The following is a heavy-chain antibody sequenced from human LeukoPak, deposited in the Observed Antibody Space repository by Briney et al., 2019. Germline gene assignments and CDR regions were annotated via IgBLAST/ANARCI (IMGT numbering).Heavy chain of an antibody. Sequence: ASVKVSCKASGYTFTGYYMHWVRQAPGQGLEWMGWISAYNGNTNYAQKLQGRVTMTTDTSTSTAYMELRSLRSDDTAVYYCARDPWYYGSGSYSNWFDPWGQGTLVTVSS. CDR3: ARDPWYYGSGSYSNWFDP. CDR1: GYTFTGYY. V-gene: IGHV1-18*04. D-gene: IGHD3-10*01. J-gene: IGHJ5*02. CDR2: ISAYNGNT.